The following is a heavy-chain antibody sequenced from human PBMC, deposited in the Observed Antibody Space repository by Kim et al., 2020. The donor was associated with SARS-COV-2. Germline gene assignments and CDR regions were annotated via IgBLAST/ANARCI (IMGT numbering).Heavy chain of an antibody. J-gene: IGHJ4*02. Sequence: AAPVKGRFNISRDDSKNTLFLQMNSQETEDTAVYYCTTVFGTYIRGFFDYWGQGTLVTVSS. CDR3: TTVFGTYIRGFFDY. D-gene: IGHD1-26*01. V-gene: IGHV3-15*01.